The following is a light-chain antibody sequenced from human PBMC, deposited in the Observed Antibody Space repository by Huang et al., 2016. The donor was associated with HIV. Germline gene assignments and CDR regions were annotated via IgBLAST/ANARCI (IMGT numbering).Light chain of an antibody. CDR2: KAS. J-gene: IGKJ2*01. V-gene: IGKV1-5*03. CDR3: QQYNRYSYT. CDR1: QSISSW. Sequence: DIQMTQSPSTLSASVGDRVTITCRVSQSISSWLAWYQQKPGKAPKVLIYKASSLESGVPSRFSGSGSGTEFTLTISSLQPDDFATYYCQQYNRYSYTFGQGTNLEIK.